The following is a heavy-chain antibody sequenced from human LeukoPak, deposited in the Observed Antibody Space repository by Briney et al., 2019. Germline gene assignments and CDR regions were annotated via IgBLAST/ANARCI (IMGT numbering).Heavy chain of an antibody. CDR3: ARMYNWNGRDAFDI. Sequence: PGRSLRLSCAASGFTFSSYAMHWVRQAPGKGLEWVAVISYDGSNKYYADSVKGRFTISRDNSKNTLYLQMNSLRAEDTAVYYCARMYNWNGRDAFDIWGQGTMVTVSS. V-gene: IGHV3-30-3*01. CDR1: GFTFSSYA. D-gene: IGHD1-20*01. J-gene: IGHJ3*02. CDR2: ISYDGSNK.